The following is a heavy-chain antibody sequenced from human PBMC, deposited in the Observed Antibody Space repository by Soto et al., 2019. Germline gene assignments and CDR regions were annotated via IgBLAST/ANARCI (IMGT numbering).Heavy chain of an antibody. D-gene: IGHD5-12*01. CDR1: GFTFSSYD. V-gene: IGHV3-13*04. CDR3: ARDQGYVGGYYYYGMDV. CDR2: IGTAGDT. J-gene: IGHJ6*02. Sequence: EVQLVESGGGLVQPGGSLRLSCAASGFTFSSYDMHWVRQATGKGLEWVSAIGTAGDTYYPGSVKGRFTISRENAKNSLYLQMNSLRAGDTAVYYCARDQGYVGGYYYYGMDVWGQGTTVTVSS.